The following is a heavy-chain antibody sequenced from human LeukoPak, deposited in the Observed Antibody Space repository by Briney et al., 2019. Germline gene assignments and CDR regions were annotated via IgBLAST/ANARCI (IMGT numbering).Heavy chain of an antibody. CDR3: ARQEQQLIYNWFDP. CDR2: IYYSGST. D-gene: IGHD6-13*01. CDR1: GGSIGSYY. Sequence: PSETLSLTCTVSGGSIGSYYWSWIRQPPGKGLEWIGYIYYSGSTNYNPSLKSRVTISVDTSKNQFSLRLTSVTAADTAVYYCARQEQQLIYNWFDPWGQGTLVTVSS. J-gene: IGHJ5*02. V-gene: IGHV4-59*01.